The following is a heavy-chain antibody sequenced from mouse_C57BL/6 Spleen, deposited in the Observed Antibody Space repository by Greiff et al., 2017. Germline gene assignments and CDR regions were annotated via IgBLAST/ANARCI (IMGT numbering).Heavy chain of an antibody. CDR1: GFTFSDYG. CDR3: AKGNYYGSSYNDYAMDY. V-gene: IGHV5-17*01. J-gene: IGHJ4*01. Sequence: EVMLVESGGGLVKPGGSLKLSCAASGFTFSDYGMHWVRQAPEKGLEWVAYISSGSSTIYYADTVKGRFTISRDNAKNTLFLQMTSLRSEDTAMYYCAKGNYYGSSYNDYAMDYWGQGTSVTVSS. CDR2: ISSGSSTI. D-gene: IGHD1-1*01.